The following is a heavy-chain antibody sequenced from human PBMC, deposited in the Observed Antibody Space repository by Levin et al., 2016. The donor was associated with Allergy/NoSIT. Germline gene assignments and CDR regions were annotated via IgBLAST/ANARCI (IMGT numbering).Heavy chain of an antibody. CDR3: ARNVRAWTDYYFDS. V-gene: IGHV3-30*03. CDR1: GFPFSRYG. D-gene: IGHD3/OR15-3a*01. Sequence: GGSLRLSCAASGFPFSRYGMHWVRQAPGKGLEWLSVISYDGSDEDYADSVKGRFTISRDNSKNTLYLQMDSLRAEDTAVFYCARNVRAWTDYYFDSWGQGTLVTVVL. J-gene: IGHJ4*02. CDR2: ISYDGSDE.